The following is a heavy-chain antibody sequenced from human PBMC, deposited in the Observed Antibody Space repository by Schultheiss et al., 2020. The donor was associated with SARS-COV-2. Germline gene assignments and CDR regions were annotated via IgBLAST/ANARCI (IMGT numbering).Heavy chain of an antibody. Sequence: SETLSLTCTVSGGSISSYYWSWIRQPPGKGLEWIGYIYYSGSTNYNPSLKSRVTISVDTSKNQFSLKLSSVTAADTAVYYCAREAAAAAGGWFDPWGQGTRVTVS. CDR3: AREAAAAAGGWFDP. CDR1: GGSISSYY. V-gene: IGHV4-59*01. CDR2: IYYSGST. D-gene: IGHD6-13*01. J-gene: IGHJ5*02.